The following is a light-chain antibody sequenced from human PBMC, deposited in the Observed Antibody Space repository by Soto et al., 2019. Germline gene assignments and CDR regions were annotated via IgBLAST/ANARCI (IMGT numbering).Light chain of an antibody. CDR2: KAS. CDR1: QSISSW. CDR3: QQYNSS. V-gene: IGKV1-5*03. Sequence: DIQLTQSPSTLSAFVRDRVTITCRASQSISSWLAWYQHKPGKAPKLLIYKASNLESGVPSRFSGSGSGTEFTLPLSSLQPDDFATYYCQQYNSSFGQGTKVEL. J-gene: IGKJ1*01.